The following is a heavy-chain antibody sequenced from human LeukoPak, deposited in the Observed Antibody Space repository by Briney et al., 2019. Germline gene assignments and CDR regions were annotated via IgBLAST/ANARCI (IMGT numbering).Heavy chain of an antibody. Sequence: PGGSLRLSCAASGFTFRSFAMSWVRQAPGKGLEWVSAISGSGGGTYYADSVKGRFTISRDNSKNTLYLQMNSLRTEDTAVYYCARGFCSSTSCYQGPFDYWGQGTLVTVSS. J-gene: IGHJ4*02. CDR1: GFTFRSFA. CDR3: ARGFCSSTSCYQGPFDY. V-gene: IGHV3-23*01. D-gene: IGHD2-2*01. CDR2: ISGSGGGT.